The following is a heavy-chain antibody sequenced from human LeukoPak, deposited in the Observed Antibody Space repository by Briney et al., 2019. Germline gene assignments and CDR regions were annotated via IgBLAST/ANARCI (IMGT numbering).Heavy chain of an antibody. CDR2: ISYDGSNK. CDR3: ARGGIVVVTALDY. Sequence: GGSLRLSCAASGFTFSSYAMHWVRQAPGKGLEWVAVISYDGSNKYYADSVKGRFTISRDNSKNTLYLQMNSLRAEDTAVYYCARGGIVVVTALDYWGQGTLVTVSS. CDR1: GFTFSSYA. V-gene: IGHV3-30-3*01. J-gene: IGHJ4*02. D-gene: IGHD2-21*02.